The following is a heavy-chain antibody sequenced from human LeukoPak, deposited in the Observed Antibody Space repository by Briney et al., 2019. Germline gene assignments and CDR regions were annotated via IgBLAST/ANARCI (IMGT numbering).Heavy chain of an antibody. CDR3: ARASFTMVRGADWFDP. V-gene: IGHV4-39*07. CDR1: GGSISSSSYY. CDR2: IYYSGGT. J-gene: IGHJ5*02. D-gene: IGHD3-10*01. Sequence: KSSETLSLTCTVSGGSISSSSYYWGWIRQPPGKGLELIGSIYYSGGTNYNPSLKSRVTISVDTSKNQFSLKLSSVTAADTAVYYCARASFTMVRGADWFDPWGQGTLVTVSS.